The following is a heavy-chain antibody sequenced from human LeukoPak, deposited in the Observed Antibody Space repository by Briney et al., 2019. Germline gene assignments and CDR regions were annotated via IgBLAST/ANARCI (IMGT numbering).Heavy chain of an antibody. V-gene: IGHV4-34*01. Sequence: SQTLSLTCAVHGGSLSGYSWSWIRKSPEKGLEWIGEDNHTAGITYNPSLQSRVTVAIDTSKNKFYLQLTSLTAPDTAMYYCARQYAFDVWGRGTMVSAAS. CDR1: GGSLSGYS. CDR2: DNHTAGI. CDR3: ARQYAFDV. J-gene: IGHJ3*01.